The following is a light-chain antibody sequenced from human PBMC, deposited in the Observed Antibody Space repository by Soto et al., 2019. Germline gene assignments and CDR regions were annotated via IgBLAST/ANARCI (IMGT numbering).Light chain of an antibody. J-gene: IGKJ4*01. CDR2: DAS. CDR3: QQRSDWAPLT. Sequence: EIVLTQSPATLSLSPGERATLSCRASQSVSNYLAWYQQKPGQAPRLLIYDASNRATGIPARFSGSGSGTDFTLTISSLEPEDVAVYYCQQRSDWAPLTFGGGSKVEIK. V-gene: IGKV3-11*01. CDR1: QSVSNY.